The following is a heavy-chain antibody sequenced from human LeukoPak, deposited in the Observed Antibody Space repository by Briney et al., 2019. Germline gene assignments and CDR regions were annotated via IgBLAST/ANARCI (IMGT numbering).Heavy chain of an antibody. D-gene: IGHD4-17*01. CDR3: AKELTTERTPGVDS. V-gene: IGHV3-23*01. CDR1: GFTFSSYS. Sequence: GGSLRLSCAASGFTFSSYSMSWVRQGPGTGLEWVSAICGSGDTTFYADSVKGRFTISRDNSKNTLFLQVNSLRVEDTAVYFCAKELTTERTPGVDSWGQGTLVTVSS. CDR2: ICGSGDTT. J-gene: IGHJ4*02.